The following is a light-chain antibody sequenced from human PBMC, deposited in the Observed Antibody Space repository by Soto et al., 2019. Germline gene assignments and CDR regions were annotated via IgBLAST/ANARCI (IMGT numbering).Light chain of an antibody. CDR3: QQYYTTPLT. CDR1: QSVLYSSTNKNY. V-gene: IGKV4-1*01. CDR2: WAS. J-gene: IGKJ1*01. Sequence: DIVMTQSPESLAVTLGERATINCKSSQSVLYSSTNKNYLTWYQQKPGQPPKLLIYWASTRASGVPDRFSGSGSGTDFTLTITDLQAEDVAVYYCQQYYTTPLTFGQGTKVEI.